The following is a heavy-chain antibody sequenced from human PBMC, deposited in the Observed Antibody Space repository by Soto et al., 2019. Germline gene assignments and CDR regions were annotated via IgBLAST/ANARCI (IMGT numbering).Heavy chain of an antibody. CDR3: ARDRMKEYSYGSGSPFDY. J-gene: IGHJ4*02. CDR2: IYYSGST. CDR1: GGSISSSSYY. Sequence: QLQLQESGPGLVKPSETLSLTCTVSGGSISSSSYYWGWIRQPPGKGLEWIGSIYYSGSTYYNPSLKSRVTISVDTSKNQFSLKLSSVTAADTAVYYCARDRMKEYSYGSGSPFDYWGQGTLVTVSS. D-gene: IGHD5-18*01. V-gene: IGHV4-39*02.